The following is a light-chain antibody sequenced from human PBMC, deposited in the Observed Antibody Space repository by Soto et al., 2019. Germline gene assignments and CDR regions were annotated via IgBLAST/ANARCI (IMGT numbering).Light chain of an antibody. CDR2: AAS. CDR3: QQLNNYPRT. CDR1: QGISSY. J-gene: IGKJ1*01. V-gene: IGKV1-9*01. Sequence: DIQLTQSPSFLSASVGDRVTITCRASQGISSYLAWYQQKSGKAPKLLIYAASTLQSGVPSRFSGGGSGTEFTLTISSLQPEDFATYYCQQLNNYPRTFGQGTKVEIQ.